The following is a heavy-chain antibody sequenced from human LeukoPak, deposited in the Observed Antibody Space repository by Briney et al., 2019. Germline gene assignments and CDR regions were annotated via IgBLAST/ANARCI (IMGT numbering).Heavy chain of an antibody. Sequence: GGSLRLSCAASGFTFSSYGIHWVRQAPGKGLEWVTFIQYDGSDKYADSVKGRFTISRDNSKNVLYLQMNSLGAEDTALYYCAKSSSRLDTSSFEYWGQGTLVTVS. V-gene: IGHV3-30*02. CDR1: GFTFSSYG. CDR3: AKSSSRLDTSSFEY. D-gene: IGHD5-18*01. J-gene: IGHJ4*02. CDR2: IQYDGSDK.